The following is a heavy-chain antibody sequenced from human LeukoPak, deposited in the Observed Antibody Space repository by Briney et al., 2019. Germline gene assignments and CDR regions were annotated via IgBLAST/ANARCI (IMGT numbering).Heavy chain of an antibody. CDR1: GFTFRDYD. J-gene: IGHJ4*02. CDR3: ARGSCSSASCYKALNS. Sequence: GGSLRLSRVASGFTFRDYDMHWVRQAPGKGLEWVSSIGAAGDTYYSGSVKGRFTISRENAKNSLYLQMNSLSAGDTAVYYCARGSCSSASCYKALNSWGQGALVTVSS. CDR2: IGAAGDT. D-gene: IGHD2-2*02. V-gene: IGHV3-13*04.